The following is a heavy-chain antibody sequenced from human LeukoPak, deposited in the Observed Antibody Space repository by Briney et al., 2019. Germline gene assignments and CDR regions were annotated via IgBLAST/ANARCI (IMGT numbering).Heavy chain of an antibody. V-gene: IGHV3-33*01. CDR3: ARVYSSNWYAVYYGMDV. Sequence: GGSLRLSCAASGFTFSSYGMHWVRQAPGKGLEWVAVTWYDGNHKYYADSVKGRFTISRDNSKNTLYLQMNSLRAEGTAVYYCARVYSSNWYAVYYGMDVWGKGTTVTASS. D-gene: IGHD6-13*01. J-gene: IGHJ6*04. CDR2: TWYDGNHK. CDR1: GFTFSSYG.